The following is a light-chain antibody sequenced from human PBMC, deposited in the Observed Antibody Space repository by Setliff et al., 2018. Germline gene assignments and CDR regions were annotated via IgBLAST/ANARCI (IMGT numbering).Light chain of an antibody. CDR1: SSDVGGYNF. V-gene: IGLV2-11*01. CDR2: DVS. Sequence: QSVLTQPRSVSGSPGQPVTISCTGTSSDVGGYNFVSWYQVYPGKAPKVMIYDVSKRPSGVPDRFSGSKSGTTASLTISGLQPEDEADYYCGSYAGYNNFYVFGTGTKVTVL. CDR3: GSYAGYNNFYV. J-gene: IGLJ1*01.